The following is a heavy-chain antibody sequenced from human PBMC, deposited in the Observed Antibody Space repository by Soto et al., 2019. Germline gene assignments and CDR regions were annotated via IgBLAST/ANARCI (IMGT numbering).Heavy chain of an antibody. Sequence: QVQLVESGGGVVQPGRSLRLSCAASGFSLSSYGMHWVRQAPGKGLEWVAVMSFDGSDNYYGDSVKGRFTISRDNSKNTLYLQMNSLRVEDTAVYFCAKGLTIFGVVGIFVPWGQGTLVTVSS. J-gene: IGHJ5*02. V-gene: IGHV3-30*18. CDR1: GFSLSSYG. CDR2: MSFDGSDN. D-gene: IGHD3-3*01. CDR3: AKGLTIFGVVGIFVP.